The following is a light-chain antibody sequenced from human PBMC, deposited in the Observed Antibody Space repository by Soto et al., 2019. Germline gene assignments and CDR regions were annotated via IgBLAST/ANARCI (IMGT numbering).Light chain of an antibody. J-gene: IGLJ3*02. CDR2: GNT. CDR3: QSYDSSLSAGV. CDR1: SSNIGAGYD. Sequence: QSVLTQPPSVSGAPGQRVTISCTESSSNIGAGYDVHWYQQLPGTAPKLLIYGNTNRPSGVPNRFSGSKSGTSASLAITGLHAEDEDDYYCQSYDSSLSAGVFGGGTKVTVL. V-gene: IGLV1-40*01.